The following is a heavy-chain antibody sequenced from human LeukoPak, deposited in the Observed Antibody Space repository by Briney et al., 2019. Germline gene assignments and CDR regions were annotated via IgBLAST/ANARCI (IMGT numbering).Heavy chain of an antibody. CDR3: ARIGGNFPSLDS. CDR2: IYTTGST. V-gene: IGHV4-4*07. J-gene: IGHJ4*02. D-gene: IGHD4-23*01. CDR1: GGSINNYY. Sequence: PSETLSLTCTVSGGSINNYYWSWVRQPAGKGLEWIGRIYTTGSTNYTPSLKSRVTMSVDTSKNQFSLKLISVTAADTAVYYGARIGGNFPSLDSWGQGILVTVSS.